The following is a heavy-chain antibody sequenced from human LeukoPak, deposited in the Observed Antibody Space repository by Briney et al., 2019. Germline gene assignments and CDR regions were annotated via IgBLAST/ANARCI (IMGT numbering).Heavy chain of an antibody. V-gene: IGHV4-61*02. CDR3: ARAMYYYGSGSYLDY. CDR1: GGSISSGTYF. Sequence: SETLSLTCTVSGGSISSGTYFWSWTRQPAGKGLEWIGRMYASGSTDYNPSLKSRVTISLDRSKNQFSLELTSVTAADTAVYYCARAMYYYGSGSYLDYWGQGTLVTVSS. J-gene: IGHJ4*02. D-gene: IGHD3-10*01. CDR2: MYASGST.